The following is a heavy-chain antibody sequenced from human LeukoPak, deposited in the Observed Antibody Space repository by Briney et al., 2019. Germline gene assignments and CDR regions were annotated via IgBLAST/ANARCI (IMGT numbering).Heavy chain of an antibody. CDR3: ARGGKSSGTYFPFDY. V-gene: IGHV3-23*01. Sequence: GGSLRLSCAASGFTFSGYTMSWVRQAPGKGLEWVSAISGSGSATTYADSVKGRFAISRDNSKNTVYLQMNSLGAEDTALYFCARGGKSSGTYFPFDYWGQGTLVTVSS. CDR1: GFTFSGYT. D-gene: IGHD3-10*01. CDR2: ISGSGSAT. J-gene: IGHJ4*02.